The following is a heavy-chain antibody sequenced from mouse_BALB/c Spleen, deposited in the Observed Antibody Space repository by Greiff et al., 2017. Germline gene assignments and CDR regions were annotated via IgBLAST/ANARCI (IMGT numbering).Heavy chain of an antibody. CDR1: GYTFTSYW. J-gene: IGHJ4*01. CDR3: ARKVALNYYAMDY. Sequence: QVQLQQPGAELVKPGASVKLSCKASGYTFTSYWMHWVKQRPGQGLEWIGEIDPSDSYTNYNQKFKGKATLTVDKSSSTAYMQLSSLTSEDSAVYYCARKVALNYYAMDYWGQGTSVTVSS. D-gene: IGHD1-1*01. CDR2: IDPSDSYT. V-gene: IGHV1-69*02.